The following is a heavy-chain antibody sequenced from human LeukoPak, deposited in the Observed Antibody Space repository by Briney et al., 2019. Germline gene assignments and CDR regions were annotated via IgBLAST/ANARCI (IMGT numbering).Heavy chain of an antibody. Sequence: QPGGSLRLSCTASGFTFGDYAMSWVRQAPGKGLEWVGFIRSKRYGGTTEYAASVKGRFTISRDDSKTIAYLQMNSLKTEDAAVYYCTRDLGPYYHGSGSTDYGGQGTLVTVSS. D-gene: IGHD3-10*01. CDR1: GFTFGDYA. J-gene: IGHJ4*02. CDR2: IRSKRYGGTT. CDR3: TRDLGPYYHGSGSTDY. V-gene: IGHV3-49*04.